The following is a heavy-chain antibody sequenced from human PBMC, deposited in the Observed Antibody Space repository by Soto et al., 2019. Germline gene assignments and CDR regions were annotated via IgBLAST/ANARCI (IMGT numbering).Heavy chain of an antibody. CDR2: FDPEDGET. CDR3: AAVTYDFWSGYYTYFDY. CDR1: GYTLTELS. J-gene: IGHJ4*02. V-gene: IGHV1-24*01. Sequence: ASVKVSCKVSGYTLTELSMHWVRQAPGKGLEWMGGFDPEDGETIYAQKFQGRVTMTEDTSTDTAYMELSSLRSEDTAVYYCAAVTYDFWSGYYTYFDYWGQGTLVTVSS. D-gene: IGHD3-3*01.